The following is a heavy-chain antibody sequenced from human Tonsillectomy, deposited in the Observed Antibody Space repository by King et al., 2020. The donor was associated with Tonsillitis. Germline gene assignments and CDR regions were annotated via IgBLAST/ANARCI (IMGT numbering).Heavy chain of an antibody. D-gene: IGHD3-9*01. CDR3: ARGRYWDGMDV. V-gene: IGHV3-13*05. CDR2: IGTAGDP. J-gene: IGHJ6*02. CDR1: GFTFSSYD. Sequence: VQLVESGGGLVQPGGSLRLSCAAPGFTFSSYDMHWVRQATGKGLEWVSAIGTAGDPYYSGSVKGRFTISRENVKNSLYLQMNSLRAGDTAVYYCARGRYWDGMDVWGQGTTVTVSS.